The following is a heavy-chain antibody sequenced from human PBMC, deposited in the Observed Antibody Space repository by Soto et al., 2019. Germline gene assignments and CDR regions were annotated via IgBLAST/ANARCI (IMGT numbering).Heavy chain of an antibody. CDR3: VRGDREDIAVVVGARTGDYGMDV. Sequence: QVQLVESGGGVVQPGMSLRLSCSASGFIFSNYAMHWVRQAPGRGLEWVSAISCSGSRTVSVDAVKCRFSVSRDNSKKTVYLQMTALRVEDTAVYFGVRGDREDIAVVVGARTGDYGMDVWGHGTTVTVSS. D-gene: IGHD2-15*01. CDR2: ISCSGSRT. V-gene: IGHV3-30-3*01. CDR1: GFIFSNYA. J-gene: IGHJ6*02.